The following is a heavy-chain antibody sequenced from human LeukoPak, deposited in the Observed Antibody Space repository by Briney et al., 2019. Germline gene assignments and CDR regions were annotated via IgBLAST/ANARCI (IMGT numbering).Heavy chain of an antibody. CDR2: IRYDGSNK. CDR1: GFTFSSYG. V-gene: IGHV3-30*02. J-gene: IGHJ6*03. CDR3: ARGPNSSWYTEYYYYYYMDV. D-gene: IGHD6-13*01. Sequence: PGGSLRLSCAASGFTFSSYGMHWVRQAPGKGLEWVAFIRYDGSNKYYADSVKGRFTISRDNSKNTLYLQMNSLRAEDTAVYYCARGPNSSWYTEYYYYYYMDVWGKGTTVTVSS.